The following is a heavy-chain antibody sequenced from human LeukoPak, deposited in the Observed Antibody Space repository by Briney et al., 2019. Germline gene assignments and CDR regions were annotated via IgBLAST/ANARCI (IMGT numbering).Heavy chain of an antibody. CDR2: INGGGST. D-gene: IGHD4-17*01. CDR1: GLTVCSIY. CDR3: AREAVTRSYFDY. Sequence: GGSLRLSCAPSGLTVCSIYMSWVRHAPGEGRECVSVINGGGSTYSADSVKGRSTISRNTSKNTLYLQMNSVRAEETAVYYCAREAVTRSYFDYWGQGTLVTVSS. J-gene: IGHJ4*02. V-gene: IGHV3-53*01.